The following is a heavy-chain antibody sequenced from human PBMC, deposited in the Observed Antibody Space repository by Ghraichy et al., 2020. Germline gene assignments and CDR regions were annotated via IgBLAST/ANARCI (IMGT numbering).Heavy chain of an antibody. CDR1: GGSFSGYY. Sequence: SETLSLTCAVYGGSFSGYYWSWIRQPPGKGLEWIGEINHSGSTNYNPSLKSRVTISVDTSKNQFSLKLSSVTAADTAVYYCARGAWEGYDSSGYYYVDYWGQGTLVTVSS. CDR2: INHSGST. J-gene: IGHJ4*02. CDR3: ARGAWEGYDSSGYYYVDY. D-gene: IGHD3-22*01. V-gene: IGHV4-34*01.